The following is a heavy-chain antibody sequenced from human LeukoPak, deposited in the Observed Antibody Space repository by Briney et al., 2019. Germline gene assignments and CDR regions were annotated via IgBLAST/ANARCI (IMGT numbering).Heavy chain of an antibody. CDR2: IFWNDDI. CDR1: GFSLNTDGMG. V-gene: IGHV2-5*01. Sequence: SGPTLVKPTQTLTLTCTFSGFSLNTDGMGVGWIRQPPGKALEWLALIFWNDDIKYSPSLRSRLTITKDTFRDQVVLTMTNMVPMDTATYYCARFSLYTNWQDLPPLFDPWGQGMLVTVPS. J-gene: IGHJ5*02. CDR3: ARFSLYTNWQDLPPLFDP. D-gene: IGHD1-1*01.